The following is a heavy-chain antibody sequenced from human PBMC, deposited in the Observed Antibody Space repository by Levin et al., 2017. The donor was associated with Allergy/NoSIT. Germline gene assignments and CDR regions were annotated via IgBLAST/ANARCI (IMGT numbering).Heavy chain of an antibody. D-gene: IGHD3-9*01. CDR2: ISSSGSTI. V-gene: IGHV3-11*01. CDR3: ARSGYFDWLFREGDAFDS. J-gene: IGHJ3*02. CDR1: GFTFSDYY. Sequence: GGSLRLSCAASGFTFSDYYMSWIRQAPGKGLEWVSYISSSGSTIYYADSVKGRFTISRDNAKNSLYLQMNSLRAEDTAVYYCARSGYFDWLFREGDAFDSWGQGTMVTVSS.